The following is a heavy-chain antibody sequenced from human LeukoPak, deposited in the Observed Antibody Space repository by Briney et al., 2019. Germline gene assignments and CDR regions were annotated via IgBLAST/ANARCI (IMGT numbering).Heavy chain of an antibody. J-gene: IGHJ4*02. CDR2: INPNSGGT. D-gene: IGHD6-19*01. Sequence: ASVKVSCKASGYTFTAHYMHWVRQAPGQGLEWMGRINPNSGGTNYAQKFQGRVTMTRDTSISTAYMELSRLRSDDTAVYYCARERVAGHDYWGQGTLVTVAS. CDR3: ARERVAGHDY. CDR1: GYTFTAHY. V-gene: IGHV1-2*06.